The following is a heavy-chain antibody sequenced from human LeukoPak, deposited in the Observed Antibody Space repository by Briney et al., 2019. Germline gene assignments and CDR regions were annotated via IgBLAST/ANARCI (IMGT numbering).Heavy chain of an antibody. CDR2: ISSSSSYI. D-gene: IGHD3-10*01. J-gene: IGHJ4*02. CDR1: GFTFSSYS. CDR3: ASRYYGSGSYADFDY. V-gene: IGHV3-21*01. Sequence: PGGSLRLSCAASGFTFSSYSMNCVRQAPGKGLEWVSSISSSSSYIYYADSVKGRFTISRDNAKNSLYLQMNSLRAEDTAVYYCASRYYGSGSYADFDYWGQGTLVTVSS.